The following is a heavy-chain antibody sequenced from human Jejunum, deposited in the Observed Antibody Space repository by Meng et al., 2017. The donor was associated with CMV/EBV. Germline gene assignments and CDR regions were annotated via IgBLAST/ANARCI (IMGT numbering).Heavy chain of an antibody. CDR3: VRSGGTLDY. Sequence: LRLSCAASGFHFSSYWMAWVRQGPGRGLVWVSQVNPDETTTAYADSVKGRFTISRDNAKNTLYLQMNSLRAEDTAVYYCVRSGGTLDYWGQGTLVTVSS. V-gene: IGHV3-74*01. D-gene: IGHD2-8*02. J-gene: IGHJ4*02. CDR1: GFHFSSYW. CDR2: VNPDETTT.